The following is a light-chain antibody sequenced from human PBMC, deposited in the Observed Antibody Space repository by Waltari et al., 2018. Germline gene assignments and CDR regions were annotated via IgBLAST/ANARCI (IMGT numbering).Light chain of an antibody. CDR2: KAS. CDR3: QQIGA. CDR1: QSISSW. V-gene: IGKV1-5*03. J-gene: IGKJ1*01. Sequence: DIQMTQSPSTLSPSVVDRVTITCRASQSISSWLAWYQQKPGKAPKLLIYKASSLESGVPSRFSGSGSGTEFTLTISSLQPDDFATYYCQQIGAFGQGTKVEIK.